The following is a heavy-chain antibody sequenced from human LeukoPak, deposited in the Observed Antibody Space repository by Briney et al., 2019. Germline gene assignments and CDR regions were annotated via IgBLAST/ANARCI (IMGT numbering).Heavy chain of an antibody. J-gene: IGHJ4*02. Sequence: PGGSLRLSCLVSGFTVSINYMIWVRQAPGKGVEWVSVIYSGGSTYYAGSGKGRFTISRYNSKNTLFLQMNSLRAEDTAVYYCARGGPIDYWGQGTLVTVSS. CDR2: IYSGGST. CDR3: ARGGPIDY. CDR1: GFTVSINY. V-gene: IGHV3-66*02.